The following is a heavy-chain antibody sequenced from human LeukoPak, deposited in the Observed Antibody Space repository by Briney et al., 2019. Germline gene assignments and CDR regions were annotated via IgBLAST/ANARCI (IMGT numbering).Heavy chain of an antibody. CDR2: LIPIFGTA. CDR1: GGTFSIYA. Sequence: VAAVKVSCKASGGTFSIYAISRGRDAPGQGLGWVGELIPIFGTANYAQKYQSRVTITADDSTSTAHMELSSLRAEDTAVYYCARGRYDFWRAYYYYYRDVWGKGTTVTVSS. CDR3: ARGRYDFWRAYYYYYRDV. D-gene: IGHD3-3*01. J-gene: IGHJ6*03. V-gene: IGHV1-69*13.